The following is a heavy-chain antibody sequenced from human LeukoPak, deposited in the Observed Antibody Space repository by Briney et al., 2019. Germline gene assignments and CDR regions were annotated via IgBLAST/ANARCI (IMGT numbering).Heavy chain of an antibody. D-gene: IGHD1-1*01. CDR2: IYTSGGT. J-gene: IGHJ3*02. Sequence: SETLSLTCTVSGGSLSSGSYNWSWIRQPAGKGLEWIGRIYTSGGTNYNPPLKSRVTQPESPSKNQFSLNIGSAAAAHTAANYCARDLNWNQAFDIWGQGTMVTVSS. CDR3: ARDLNWNQAFDI. V-gene: IGHV4-61*02. CDR1: GGSLSSGSYN.